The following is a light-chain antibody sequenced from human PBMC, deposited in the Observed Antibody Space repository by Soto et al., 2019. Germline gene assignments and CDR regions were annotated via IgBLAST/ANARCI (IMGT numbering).Light chain of an antibody. CDR3: LQDYSYPRT. V-gene: IGKV1-6*01. CDR1: QDIRTE. J-gene: IGKJ1*01. CDR2: ATS. Sequence: AIQMTQSPSSLSASVGDRVTITCRASQDIRTELGWYQQKPGNAPKLLIYATSILQSGVPSRFSGIGSGTDFTLTISSLQPEDFATYYCLQDYSYPRTFGQGNKVEIK.